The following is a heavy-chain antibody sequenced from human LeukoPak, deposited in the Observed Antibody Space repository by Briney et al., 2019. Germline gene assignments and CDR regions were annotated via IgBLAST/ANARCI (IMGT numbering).Heavy chain of an antibody. CDR3: ARGPEYDSGSYFKY. J-gene: IGHJ1*01. V-gene: IGHV3-23*01. Sequence: SGGSLRLSCPVSGFTFSSYAMSWVRQAPGRGLEWVSVISTSGESAYYADSVKGRFSISRDNSKNTLDLQMNSLRADDTAVYYCARGPEYDSGSYFKYWGQGTLVTVSS. D-gene: IGHD3-10*01. CDR1: GFTFSSYA. CDR2: ISTSGESA.